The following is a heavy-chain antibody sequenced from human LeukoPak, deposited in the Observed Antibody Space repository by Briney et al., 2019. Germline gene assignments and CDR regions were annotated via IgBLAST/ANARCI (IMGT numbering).Heavy chain of an antibody. J-gene: IGHJ4*02. CDR3: ARGPHENYGDSNFDY. CDR1: GGSISSSSYY. CDR2: IYYSGST. V-gene: IGHV4-39*07. D-gene: IGHD4-17*01. Sequence: SETLSLTCTVSGGSISSSSYYWGWIRQPPGKGLEWIGSIYYSGSTYYNPSLKSRVTISVDTSKNQFSLKLSSVTAADTAVYYCARGPHENYGDSNFDYWGQGTLVTVSS.